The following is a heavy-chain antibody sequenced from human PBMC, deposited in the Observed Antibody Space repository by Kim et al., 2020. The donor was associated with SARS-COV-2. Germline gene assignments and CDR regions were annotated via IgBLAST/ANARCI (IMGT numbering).Heavy chain of an antibody. CDR2: SNHLGGT. J-gene: IGHJ5*02. V-gene: IGHV4-34*01. Sequence: SETLSLTCAVHGGSLSGSYWSWIRQPQGKGLEWIGESNHLGGTNYNPSLKSRVTISVDTSKNQFSLRLSSVTAADTAVYYCARLGGNTQMGYNWFDPWG. CDR3: ARLGGNTQMGYNWFDP. CDR1: GGSLSGSY. D-gene: IGHD1-26*01.